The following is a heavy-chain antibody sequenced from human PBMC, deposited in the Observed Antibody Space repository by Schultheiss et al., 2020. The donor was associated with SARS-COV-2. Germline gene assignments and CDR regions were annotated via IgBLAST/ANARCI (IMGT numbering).Heavy chain of an antibody. V-gene: IGHV1-46*01. J-gene: IGHJ6*04. CDR2: INPSGGST. CDR3: ARVGEGYCSSTSCYEDLSLDV. CDR1: GYTFTGYY. Sequence: ASVKVSCKASGYTFTGYYMHWVRQAPGQGLEWMGIINPSGGSTSYAQKFQGRVTMTRDTSTSTVYMELSSLRSEDTAVYYCARVGEGYCSSTSCYEDLSLDVWGKGTTVTVSS. D-gene: IGHD2-2*01.